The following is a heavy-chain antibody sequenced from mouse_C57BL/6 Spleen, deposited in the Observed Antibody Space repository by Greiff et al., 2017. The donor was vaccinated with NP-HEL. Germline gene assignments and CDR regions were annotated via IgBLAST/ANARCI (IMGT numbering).Heavy chain of an antibody. D-gene: IGHD2-4*01. CDR2: IYPGDGDT. CDR3: ARYPFDYDDGFAY. CDR1: GYAFSSSW. V-gene: IGHV1-82*01. J-gene: IGHJ3*01. Sequence: QVQLQQSGPELVKPGASVKISCKASGYAFSSSWMNWVKQRPGKGLEWIGRIYPGDGDTNYNGKFKGKATLTADKSSSTAYMQLSSLTSEDSAVYFCARYPFDYDDGFAYWGQGTLVTVSA.